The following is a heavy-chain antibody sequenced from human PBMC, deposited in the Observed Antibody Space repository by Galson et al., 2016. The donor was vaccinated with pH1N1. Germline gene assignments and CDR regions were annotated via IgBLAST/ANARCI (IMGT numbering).Heavy chain of an antibody. D-gene: IGHD4-17*01. J-gene: IGHJ4*02. V-gene: IGHV2-5*01. Sequence: PALVKPTQTLRLTCTLSGFSLSTSAVGVGWIRQPPGKALEWLALIFWNDDRYYRPSLKNRLPITQGTSENLVGLTMTNMDPVDTATDYCAHREYGDFVGSFDHWGQGALVTVSS. CDR3: AHREYGDFVGSFDH. CDR1: GFSLSTSAVG. CDR2: IFWNDDR.